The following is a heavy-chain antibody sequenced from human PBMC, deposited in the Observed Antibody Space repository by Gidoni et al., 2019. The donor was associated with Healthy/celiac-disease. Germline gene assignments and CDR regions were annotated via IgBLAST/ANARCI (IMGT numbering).Heavy chain of an antibody. D-gene: IGHD3-22*01. J-gene: IGHJ4*02. CDR3: ARVGPYDSSGYLHGAFDY. Sequence: QVQLQESGPGLVKPSETLSLTCTVSGGSISSYYWSWIRQPPGKGLEWIGYIYYSGSTNYNPSLKSRVTISVDTSKNQFSLKLSSVTAADTAVYYCARVGPYDSSGYLHGAFDYWGQGTLVTVSS. V-gene: IGHV4-59*01. CDR1: GGSISSYY. CDR2: IYYSGST.